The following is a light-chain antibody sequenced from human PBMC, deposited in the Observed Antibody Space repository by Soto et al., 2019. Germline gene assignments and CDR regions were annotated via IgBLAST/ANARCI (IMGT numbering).Light chain of an antibody. CDR1: QSINTW. CDR2: DAS. Sequence: DIQMTQSPSSLSASVGDRVTITCRASQSINTWLAWYQQKPGKAPNLLIYDASTLESGVPSRFSGSGSGTEFTLTISSLQPDDFATYHCQQYHPYSWTFGQGTKVES. V-gene: IGKV1-5*01. CDR3: QQYHPYSWT. J-gene: IGKJ1*01.